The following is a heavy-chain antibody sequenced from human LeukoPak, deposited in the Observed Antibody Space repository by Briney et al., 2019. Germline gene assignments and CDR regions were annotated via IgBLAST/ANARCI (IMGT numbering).Heavy chain of an antibody. D-gene: IGHD6-19*01. Sequence: GGSLRLSCAASGFTFRDYYMSWIRQAPGKGLEWVSGISGSAVSTFYADSVKGRFTISRDNSKTTLYLHMDSLRVEDTAVYYCAKDQTVAVAGPFDNWGQGTLVTVSS. CDR3: AKDQTVAVAGPFDN. J-gene: IGHJ4*02. CDR1: GFTFRDYY. CDR2: ISGSAVST. V-gene: IGHV3-23*01.